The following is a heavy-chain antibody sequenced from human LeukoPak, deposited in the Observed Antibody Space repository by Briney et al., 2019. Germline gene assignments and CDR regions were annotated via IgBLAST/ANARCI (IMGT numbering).Heavy chain of an antibody. CDR3: AKGVRLWFAFYFDY. Sequence: GGSLRLSCAASGFTLGNYAMSWVRQAPGKGLEWVSAISDNGCNTYYADSVKGRFTISSESSGNTLYLQMHNLRAEDTAVYYCAKGVRLWFAFYFDYWGQGTLVTVSS. V-gene: IGHV3-23*01. D-gene: IGHD3-10*01. J-gene: IGHJ4*02. CDR2: ISDNGCNT. CDR1: GFTLGNYA.